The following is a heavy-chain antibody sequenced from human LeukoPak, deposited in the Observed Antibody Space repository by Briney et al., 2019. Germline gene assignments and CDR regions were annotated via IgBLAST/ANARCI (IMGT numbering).Heavy chain of an antibody. CDR2: ISNSGDTR. D-gene: IGHD2-15*01. V-gene: IGHV3-11*01. CDR3: AKDLRGVGYCSGGSCSGKFDY. CDR1: GFTFSDYY. Sequence: GGSLRLSCAASGFTFSDYYMSWIRQAPGKGLEWLAYISNSGDTRKYADSVKGRFTISRDNSKNTLYLQMNSLRAEDTAVYYCAKDLRGVGYCSGGSCSGKFDYWGQGTLVTVSS. J-gene: IGHJ4*02.